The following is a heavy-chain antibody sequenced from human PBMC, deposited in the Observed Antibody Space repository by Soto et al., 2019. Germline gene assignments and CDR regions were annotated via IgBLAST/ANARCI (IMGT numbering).Heavy chain of an antibody. CDR1: GFTLSRYT. CDR2: ILSDGSAK. D-gene: IGHD2-15*01. Sequence: GGSLRLSCGVSGFTLSRYTMHWVRQAPGKGLEWVALILSDGSAKYYADSVKGRFTISGDDSLYLEMTSLRGEDTAVYYCARGGYCSGGSCLDGMDVWGQGTTVTVYS. V-gene: IGHV3-30-3*01. CDR3: ARGGYCSGGSCLDGMDV. J-gene: IGHJ6*02.